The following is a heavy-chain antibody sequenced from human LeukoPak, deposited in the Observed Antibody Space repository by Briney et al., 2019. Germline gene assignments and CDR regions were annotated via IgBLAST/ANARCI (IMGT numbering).Heavy chain of an antibody. CDR2: ISGYNGET. D-gene: IGHD3-16*01. Sequence: GASVKVSCKASGYTFTSSGISWVRQAPGQGLEWMGWISGYNGETNYVQKFQGRVTMTTDSSTSTAHMELRSLRSDDTAVYYCAREEGGNYYYMDVWGKGTTVTVSS. V-gene: IGHV1-18*01. CDR3: AREEGGNYYYMDV. J-gene: IGHJ6*03. CDR1: GYTFTSSG.